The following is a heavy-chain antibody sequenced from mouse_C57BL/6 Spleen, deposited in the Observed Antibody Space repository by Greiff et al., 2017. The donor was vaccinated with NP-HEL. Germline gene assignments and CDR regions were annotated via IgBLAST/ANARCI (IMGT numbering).Heavy chain of an antibody. CDR1: GYAFTNYL. CDR2: INPGSGGT. V-gene: IGHV1-54*01. D-gene: IGHD1-1*01. J-gene: IGHJ2*01. Sequence: VQLQQSGAELVRPGTSVKVSCKASGYAFTNYLIEWVKQRPGQGLEWIGVINPGSGGTNYNEKFKGKATLTADKSSSTAYMQLSSLTSEDSAVYFCARSLRSYFDYWGQGTTLTVSS. CDR3: ARSLRSYFDY.